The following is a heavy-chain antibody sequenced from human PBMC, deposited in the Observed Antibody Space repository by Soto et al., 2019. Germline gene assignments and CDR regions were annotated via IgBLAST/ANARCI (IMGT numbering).Heavy chain of an antibody. D-gene: IGHD1-1*01. Sequence: QVHLVQSGAEVKKPGASVKVSCKGSGYDFTTYGITWVRQAPGLGLEWMAWISAHNGNTDYAQKLQGRVTVTRDTSTSTAYMELRSLRSDDTAMYYCARVRYGDYWGQGALVTVSS. J-gene: IGHJ4*02. V-gene: IGHV1-18*01. CDR2: ISAHNGNT. CDR3: ARVRYGDY. CDR1: GYDFTTYG.